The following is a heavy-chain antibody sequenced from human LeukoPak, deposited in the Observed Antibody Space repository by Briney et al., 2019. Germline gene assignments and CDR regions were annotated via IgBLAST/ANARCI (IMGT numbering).Heavy chain of an antibody. J-gene: IGHJ4*02. Sequence: GGSLRLSCAASGFTFSSYAMHWVRQAPGKGLEWVAVISYDGSNKYYADSVKGRFTISRDNSKNTLYLQMNSLRAEDTAVYYCARGSVRPHFGYWGQGTLVTVSS. V-gene: IGHV3-30*04. CDR1: GFTFSSYA. CDR3: ARGSVRPHFGY. D-gene: IGHD3-10*02. CDR2: ISYDGSNK.